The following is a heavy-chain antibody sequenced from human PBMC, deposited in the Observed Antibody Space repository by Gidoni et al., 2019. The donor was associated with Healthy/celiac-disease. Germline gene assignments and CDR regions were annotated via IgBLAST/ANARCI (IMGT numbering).Heavy chain of an antibody. Sequence: QVQLVQSGAEVKKPGASVKVSCKASGYTFTSYAMHWVRQAPGQRLEWMGWINAGNGNTKYSQKFQGRVTITRDTSASTAYMELSSLRSEDTAVYYCARDRGLRGRPTVTTGFDYWGQGTLVTVSS. D-gene: IGHD4-17*01. CDR2: INAGNGNT. CDR3: ARDRGLRGRPTVTTGFDY. CDR1: GYTFTSYA. V-gene: IGHV1-3*01. J-gene: IGHJ4*02.